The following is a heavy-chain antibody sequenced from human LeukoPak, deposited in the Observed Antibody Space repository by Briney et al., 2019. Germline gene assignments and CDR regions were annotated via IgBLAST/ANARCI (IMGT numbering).Heavy chain of an antibody. CDR1: GFTFSSYG. CDR3: ARGDDILTGYSGDYYYGMDV. V-gene: IGHV3-30*02. CDR2: IRYDGSNK. D-gene: IGHD3-9*01. Sequence: GGSLRLSCAASGFTFSSYGMHWVRQAPGKGLEWVAFIRYDGSNKYYADSVKGRFTISRDNSKNTLYLQMNSLRAEDTAVYYCARGDDILTGYSGDYYYGMDVWGQGTTVTVSS. J-gene: IGHJ6*02.